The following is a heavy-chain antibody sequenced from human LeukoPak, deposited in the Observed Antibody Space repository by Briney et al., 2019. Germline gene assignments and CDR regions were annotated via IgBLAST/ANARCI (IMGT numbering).Heavy chain of an antibody. CDR3: AKGGKWDVTPFDY. Sequence: GGSLRLSRAASGFTFSSSAMSWVRQAPGKGLEWVSAISNNGGYTYYADSVQGRFTISRDNSKNTLYLQVNSLRAEDTAVYYCAKGGKWDVTPFDYWGQGTLVTVSS. D-gene: IGHD1-26*01. V-gene: IGHV3-23*01. CDR1: GFTFSSSA. CDR2: ISNNGGYT. J-gene: IGHJ4*02.